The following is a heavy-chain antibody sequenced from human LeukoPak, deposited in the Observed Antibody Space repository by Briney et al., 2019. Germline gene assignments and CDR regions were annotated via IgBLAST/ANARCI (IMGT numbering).Heavy chain of an antibody. V-gene: IGHV3-21*01. CDR2: ISSSSSYI. Sequence: GGSLRLSCAASGFSFSSYNMNWVRQAPGKGLEWVSFISSSSSYIYYVDSVKGRFTISRDNAKNSLYLQMNSLRAEDTAVYYCASSGGIYSYGSDWFDPWGQGTLVTVSS. CDR1: GFSFSSYN. D-gene: IGHD5-18*01. CDR3: ASSGGIYSYGSDWFDP. J-gene: IGHJ5*02.